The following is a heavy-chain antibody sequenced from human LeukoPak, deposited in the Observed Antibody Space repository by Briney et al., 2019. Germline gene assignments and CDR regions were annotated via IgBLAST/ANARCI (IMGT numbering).Heavy chain of an antibody. D-gene: IGHD4-17*01. J-gene: IGHJ4*02. CDR2: IYTSGST. Sequence: SETLSLTCTVSGGSISSYYWSWIRQPAGKGLEWIGRIYTSGSTNYNPSLKSRVTISVDTSKNQFSLKLSSVTAADTAVYYCARGFATVTTRYYFDYWGQGTLVTVSS. V-gene: IGHV4-4*07. CDR3: ARGFATVTTRYYFDY. CDR1: GGSISSYY.